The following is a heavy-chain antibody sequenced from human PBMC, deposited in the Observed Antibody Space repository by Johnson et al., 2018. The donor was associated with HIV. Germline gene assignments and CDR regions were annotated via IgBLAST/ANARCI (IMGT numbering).Heavy chain of an antibody. CDR1: GFTFSTYA. V-gene: IGHV3-30-3*01. Sequence: QVQLVESGGGVVQPGRSLRLSCAASGFTFSTYAMHWVRQAPGKGLEWVTLISSDGSNTYYADSVKGRFTISRENSKNTLYLQMNNLRPEDTALYYCARAPSVGADDAFDIWGQGTMVTVSS. D-gene: IGHD1-26*01. J-gene: IGHJ3*02. CDR3: ARAPSVGADDAFDI. CDR2: ISSDGSNT.